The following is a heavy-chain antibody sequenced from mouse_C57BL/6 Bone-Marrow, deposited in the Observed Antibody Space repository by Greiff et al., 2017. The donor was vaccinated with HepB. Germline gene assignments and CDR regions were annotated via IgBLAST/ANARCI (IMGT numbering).Heavy chain of an antibody. J-gene: IGHJ4*01. CDR1: GFTFSSYA. D-gene: IGHD1-1*01. Sequence: EVKLVESGEGLVKPGGSLKLSCAASGFTFSSYAMSWVRQTPEKRLEWVATISDGGSYTYYPDNVKGRFTISRDNAKNNLYLQMSHLKSEDTAMYYCARDGRGVYYYAMDYWGQGTSVTVSS. V-gene: IGHV5-4*01. CDR2: ISDGGSYT. CDR3: ARDGRGVYYYAMDY.